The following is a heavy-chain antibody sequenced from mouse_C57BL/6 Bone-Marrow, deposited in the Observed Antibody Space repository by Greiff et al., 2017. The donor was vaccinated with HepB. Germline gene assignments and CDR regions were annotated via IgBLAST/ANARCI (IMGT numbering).Heavy chain of an antibody. CDR1: GFTFSSYA. Sequence: EVKVEESGEGLVKPGGSLKLSCAASGFTFSSYAMSWVRQTPEKRLEWVAYISSGGDYIYYADTVKGRFTISRDNARNTLYLQMSSLKSEDTAMYYCTREDYGSRVWGQGTTLTVSS. V-gene: IGHV5-9-1*02. CDR2: ISSGGDYI. J-gene: IGHJ2*01. CDR3: TREDYGSRV. D-gene: IGHD1-1*01.